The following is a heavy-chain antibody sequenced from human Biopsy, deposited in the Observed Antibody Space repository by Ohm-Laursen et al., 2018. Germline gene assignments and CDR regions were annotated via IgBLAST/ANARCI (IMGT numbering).Heavy chain of an antibody. CDR3: AATSTLYYYYAMDV. V-gene: IGHV1-58*01. Sequence: SVKVSCKASGFTFISSAVQWVRQARRQRLGWIGWIVVGSGHTNYAQKFQERVTITRDMSTSTAYMELTSLRSEDTAVYYCAATSTLYYYYAMDVWDQGTTITVSS. CDR2: IVVGSGHT. J-gene: IGHJ6*02. CDR1: GFTFISSA.